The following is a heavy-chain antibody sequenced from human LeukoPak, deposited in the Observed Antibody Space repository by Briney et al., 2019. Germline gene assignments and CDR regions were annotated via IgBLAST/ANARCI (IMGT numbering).Heavy chain of an antibody. CDR2: ISAYNGNT. D-gene: IGHD3-10*01. V-gene: IGHV1-18*01. Sequence: ASVKVSCKASGYTFTSYGISWVRQAPGQGLEWMGWISAYNGNTNYAQKLQGRATMTTDTSTSTAYMGLRSLRSDDTAVYYCARDRTDILLWFGELLSGPNWFDPWGQGTLVTVSS. J-gene: IGHJ5*02. CDR1: GYTFTSYG. CDR3: ARDRTDILLWFGELLSGPNWFDP.